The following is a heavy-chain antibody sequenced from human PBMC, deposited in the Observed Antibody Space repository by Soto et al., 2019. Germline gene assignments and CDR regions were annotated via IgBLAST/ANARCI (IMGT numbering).Heavy chain of an antibody. CDR1: GVSITPYY. CDR2: VYHTGNT. Sequence: QVQLQESGPGLVKPSETLSLTCTVSGVSITPYYWTWIRHPPGKGLEWIGYVYHTGNTYYNPSLKSRVNISLDTSKNQVSLRLKSVTAADTAVYYCAREQYNWKLWGQGNLVTVSS. V-gene: IGHV4-59*01. CDR3: AREQYNWKL. J-gene: IGHJ4*02. D-gene: IGHD1-20*01.